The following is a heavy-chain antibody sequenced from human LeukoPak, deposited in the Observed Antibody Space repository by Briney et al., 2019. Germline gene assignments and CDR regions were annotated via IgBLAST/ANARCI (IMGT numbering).Heavy chain of an antibody. V-gene: IGHV3-30*18. Sequence: GGSLRLSCAASGFTFSSYGMHWVRQAPGKGLEWVAVISYDGSNKYYADSVKGRFTISRDNSKNTLYLQMNSLRAVDTAVYYCAKSGSNDYGDLDCWGQGTLVTVSS. CDR2: ISYDGSNK. CDR1: GFTFSSYG. D-gene: IGHD4-17*01. CDR3: AKSGSNDYGDLDC. J-gene: IGHJ4*02.